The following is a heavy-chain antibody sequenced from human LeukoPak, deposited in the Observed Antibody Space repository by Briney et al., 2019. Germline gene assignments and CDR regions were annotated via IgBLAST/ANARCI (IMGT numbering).Heavy chain of an antibody. Sequence: PSETLSLTCAVYGGSFSGYYWSWIRQHPGKGLEWIGYISFRGNTYYNPSLKSRLTISLDTSKSQFSLQLNSVTAADTAVYYCARGPSFGSSSRFDYWGQGTLVTVSS. CDR1: GGSFSGYY. V-gene: IGHV4-31*11. J-gene: IGHJ4*02. D-gene: IGHD6-6*01. CDR2: ISFRGNT. CDR3: ARGPSFGSSSRFDY.